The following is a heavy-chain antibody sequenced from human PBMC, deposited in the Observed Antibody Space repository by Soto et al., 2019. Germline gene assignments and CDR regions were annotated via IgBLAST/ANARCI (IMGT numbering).Heavy chain of an antibody. CDR3: ARRYGGTFDY. CDR1: GGSVSSGSYY. CDR2: IYYSGST. J-gene: IGHJ4*02. V-gene: IGHV4-61*01. Sequence: TWTVSGGSVSSGSYYWSWIRQPPGKGLECVGYIYYSGSTNYNPSLKSRVTISVDTSKNQFSLKLSSVTAADTAVYYCARRYGGTFDYWGQGTLVTVSS. D-gene: IGHD2-15*01.